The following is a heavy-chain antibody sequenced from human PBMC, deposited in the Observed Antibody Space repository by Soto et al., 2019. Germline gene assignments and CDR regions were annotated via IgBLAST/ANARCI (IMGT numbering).Heavy chain of an antibody. V-gene: IGHV4-4*07. D-gene: IGHD2-21*02. Sequence: QVPLQESGPGLVKPSETLSLTCTVSGGSVSDNFLSWVRQPAGQGPEYIGRIHARVSTNYNPPLKSRVTMSVDTSHNQFSLRLSSVTAADTAVYYCARGPYCGADGSFASWGQGALVTVS. CDR2: IHARVST. CDR3: ARGPYCGADGSFAS. J-gene: IGHJ5*01. CDR1: GGSVSDNF.